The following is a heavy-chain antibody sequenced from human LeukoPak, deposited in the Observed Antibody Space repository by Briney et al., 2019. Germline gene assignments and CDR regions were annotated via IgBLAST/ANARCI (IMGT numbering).Heavy chain of an antibody. CDR1: GFTFSSYW. CDR3: ARGRGYPDY. CDR2: IKQDVSEK. D-gene: IGHD3-22*01. V-gene: IGHV3-7*01. Sequence: SGGPLRLSCAASGFTFSSYWMSWVRQAPGKGLEWVANIKQDVSEKYYEDSVKGRFTISRDNVKNSLHLQMSSLRAEDTAVYYCARGRGYPDYWGQGTLVTVSS. J-gene: IGHJ4*02.